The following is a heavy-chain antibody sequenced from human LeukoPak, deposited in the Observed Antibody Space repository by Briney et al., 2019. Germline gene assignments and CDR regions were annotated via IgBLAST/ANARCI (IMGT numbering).Heavy chain of an antibody. D-gene: IGHD4-17*01. J-gene: IGHJ4*02. CDR2: IYYSGST. CDR1: GGSISSSSYN. V-gene: IGHV4-39*01. CDR3: ASITVTTH. Sequence: SETLSLTCTVSGGSISSSSYNWGWIRQPPGKGLEWIGSIYYSGSTYYNPSLKSRVTISVDTSKNQFSLKLSSVTAADTAVYYCASITVTTHWGQGTLVTVSS.